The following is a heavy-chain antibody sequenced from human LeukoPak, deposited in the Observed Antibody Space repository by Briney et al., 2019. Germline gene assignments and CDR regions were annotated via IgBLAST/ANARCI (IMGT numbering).Heavy chain of an antibody. CDR3: ARRYYDSSGFDAFDI. Sequence: SETLPLTCTVSGGSISSSSYYWGWIRQPPGKGLEWIGSIYYSGSTYYNPSLKSRVTISVDTSKNQFSLKLSSVTAADTAVYYCARRYYDSSGFDAFDIWGQGTMVTVSS. V-gene: IGHV4-39*01. CDR1: GGSISSSSYY. CDR2: IYYSGST. D-gene: IGHD3-22*01. J-gene: IGHJ3*02.